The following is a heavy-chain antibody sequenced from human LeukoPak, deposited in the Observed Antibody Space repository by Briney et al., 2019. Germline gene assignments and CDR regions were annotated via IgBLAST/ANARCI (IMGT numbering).Heavy chain of an antibody. CDR2: IWYDGSST. CDR3: AREGYDSRGYYYGY. CDR1: GFTFSSYG. D-gene: IGHD3-22*01. Sequence: GGSLRLSCAASGFTFSSYGMHWVRQAPGKGLEWVAVIWYDGSSTDYADSVKGRFTISRDNSKNTLFLQMSSLRAEDTAVYYCAREGYDSRGYYYGYWGQGTLVTVSS. J-gene: IGHJ4*02. V-gene: IGHV3-33*01.